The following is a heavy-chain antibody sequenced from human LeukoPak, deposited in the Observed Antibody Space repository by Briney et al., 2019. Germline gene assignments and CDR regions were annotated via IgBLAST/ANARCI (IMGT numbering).Heavy chain of an antibody. J-gene: IGHJ6*02. CDR2: ITGSGGNT. Sequence: PGGSLRLSCAASGFIFSGYSMSWVRQAPGKGLEWVSVITGSGGNTYYADSVKGRFTISKDNSKNTVYLQMGSLRVDDTAVYYCAKAASSSWPSYSYGMDVWGQGTTVTVSS. CDR1: GFIFSGYS. V-gene: IGHV3-23*01. CDR3: AKAASSSWPSYSYGMDV. D-gene: IGHD6-13*01.